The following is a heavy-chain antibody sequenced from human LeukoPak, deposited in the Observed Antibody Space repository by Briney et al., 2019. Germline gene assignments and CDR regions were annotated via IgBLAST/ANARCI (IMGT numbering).Heavy chain of an antibody. D-gene: IGHD2-2*01. CDR2: INPNSGGT. J-gene: IGHJ6*03. CDR3: AIDKGYCSSTSCYESYYYYMDV. V-gene: IGHV1-2*02. Sequence: ASAKVSCKASGYTFSGYYMHWVRQAPGQGLEWMGWINPNSGGTNYAQKFQGRVTMTRDTSTSTAYMELRSLRSDDTAVYYCAIDKGYCSSTSCYESYYYYMDVWGKGTTVTVSS. CDR1: GYTFSGYY.